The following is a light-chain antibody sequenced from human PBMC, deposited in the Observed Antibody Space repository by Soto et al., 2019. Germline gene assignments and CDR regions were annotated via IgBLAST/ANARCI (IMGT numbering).Light chain of an antibody. V-gene: IGLV4-69*01. Sequence: QLVLTQSPSASASLGASVKLTCTLSSGHSSYAIAWHQQQPEKGPRYLMKLNSDGSHSKGDGIPDRFSGSSSGAERYVTISSLQSEDEADYYCQTLGTGIRVFGGGTKLTVL. CDR2: LNSDGSH. CDR1: SGHSSYA. J-gene: IGLJ3*02. CDR3: QTLGTGIRV.